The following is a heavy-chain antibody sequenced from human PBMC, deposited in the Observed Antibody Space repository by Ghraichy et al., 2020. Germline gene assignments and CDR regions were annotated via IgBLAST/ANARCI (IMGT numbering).Heavy chain of an antibody. CDR1: GASIISPTDY. J-gene: IGHJ3*01. CDR3: VKSLGFGGATTTAFDV. V-gene: IGHV4-39*01. Sequence: SQTLSLTCTVSGASIISPTDYWGWIRQPPGKGLEWLGSIPHSGSIYYSPSLKSRLFISVDMSKNQFSVKLSSVTAADTALYYCVKSLGFGGATTTAFDVWGQGTMVTVFS. D-gene: IGHD1-26*01. CDR2: IPHSGSI.